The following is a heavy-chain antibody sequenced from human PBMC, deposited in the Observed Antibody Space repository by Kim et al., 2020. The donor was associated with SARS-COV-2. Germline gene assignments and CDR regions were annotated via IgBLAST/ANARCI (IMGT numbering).Heavy chain of an antibody. J-gene: IGHJ1*01. V-gene: IGHV3-33*01. D-gene: IGHD6-19*01. CDR3: AGEKSVAGRGYFQH. Sequence: YDDTVQGRFTITRDNSKNKLSVRMNSRRAEDSAMYYCAGEKSVAGRGYFQHWGQGTLVTVSS.